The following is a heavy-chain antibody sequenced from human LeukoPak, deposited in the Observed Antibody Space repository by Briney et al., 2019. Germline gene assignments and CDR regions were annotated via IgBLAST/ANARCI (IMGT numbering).Heavy chain of an antibody. CDR1: GYSFTNYW. D-gene: IGHD3-16*02. Sequence: GESLKISCKGSGYSFTNYWIGWVRQMPGKGLEWMGIIYPGDSDTRYSPSFQGQVTISADKSISTAYLQWSSLKASDTAMYYCARQTEFMITFGGVIVYYFDYWGQGTLVTVSS. V-gene: IGHV5-51*01. J-gene: IGHJ4*02. CDR3: ARQTEFMITFGGVIVYYFDY. CDR2: IYPGDSDT.